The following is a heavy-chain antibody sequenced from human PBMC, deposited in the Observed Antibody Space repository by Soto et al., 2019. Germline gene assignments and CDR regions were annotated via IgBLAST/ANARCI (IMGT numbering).Heavy chain of an antibody. CDR1: GFTFSSYG. V-gene: IGHV3-30*18. CDR3: AKEENYSNYYDY. D-gene: IGHD4-4*01. J-gene: IGHJ4*02. CDR2: ISYDGSNK. Sequence: LRLSCAASGFTFSSYGMHWVRQAPGKGLEWVAVISYDGSNKYYADSVKGRFTISRDNSKNTLYLQMNSLRAEDTAVYYCAKEENYSNYYDYWGQGTLVTVSS.